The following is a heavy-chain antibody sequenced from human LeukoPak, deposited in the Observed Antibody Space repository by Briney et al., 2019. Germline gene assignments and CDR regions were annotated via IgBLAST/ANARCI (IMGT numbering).Heavy chain of an antibody. D-gene: IGHD3-22*01. CDR2: IYYSGST. CDR3: ARDRYYYDSSGSFDI. V-gene: IGHV4-61*01. J-gene: IGHJ3*02. Sequence: PSETLSLSCTVSGGSVSSGSYYWSWIRQPPGKGLEWIGYIYYSGSTNYNPSLKSRVTISVDTSENQFSLKLSSVTAADTAVYYCARDRYYYDSSGSFDIWGHGTMVTVSS. CDR1: GGSVSSGSYY.